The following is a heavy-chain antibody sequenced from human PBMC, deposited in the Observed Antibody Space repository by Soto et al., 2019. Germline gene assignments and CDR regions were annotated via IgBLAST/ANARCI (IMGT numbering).Heavy chain of an antibody. CDR1: GFTFSHAW. D-gene: IGHD5-12*01. CDR2: SKSRTDGGTT. CDR3: TTDTVATMDL. V-gene: IGHV3-15*01. Sequence: GGSLRLSCAASGFTFSHAWMSWIRQAPGKGLEWVGRSKSRTDGGTTDYAAPVKGRFTISRDDSKNTLYLQMNSLKTEDTAVYYCTTDTVATMDLWGQGTLVTVSS. J-gene: IGHJ4*02.